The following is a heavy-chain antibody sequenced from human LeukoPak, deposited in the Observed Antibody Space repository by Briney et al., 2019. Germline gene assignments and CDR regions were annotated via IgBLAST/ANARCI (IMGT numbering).Heavy chain of an antibody. D-gene: IGHD3-22*01. Sequence: ASVTVSCKASGYTFISYGISWVRQAPGQGLEWMGWISVYNGNTNYAQKFQGRVTMTRDTSISTAYMEVSRLRSDDTAVYYCARGLDYDSSGYYLYYWGQGTLVTVSS. CDR3: ARGLDYDSSGYYLYY. CDR2: ISVYNGNT. J-gene: IGHJ4*02. CDR1: GYTFISYG. V-gene: IGHV1-18*01.